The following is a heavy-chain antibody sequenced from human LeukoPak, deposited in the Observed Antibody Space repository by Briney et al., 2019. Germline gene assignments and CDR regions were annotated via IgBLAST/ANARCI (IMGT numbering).Heavy chain of an antibody. D-gene: IGHD2-2*01. J-gene: IGHJ6*02. CDR2: ISSGSSYI. CDR1: GFTFSGYS. V-gene: IGHV3-21*01. Sequence: PGGSLRLSGAASGFTFSGYSRNRLRQAPGLGLEWVSSISSGSSYICYADSVKGRYTIARDNAKNSLYLQMNSLSGEDTAVYYCARDWCSSTSCWSPYYYGMDVWGQGPTVTVSS. CDR3: ARDWCSSTSCWSPYYYGMDV.